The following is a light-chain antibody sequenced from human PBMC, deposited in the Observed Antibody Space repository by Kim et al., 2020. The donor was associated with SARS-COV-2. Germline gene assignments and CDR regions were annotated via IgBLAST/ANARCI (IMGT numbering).Light chain of an antibody. Sequence: SSELTQDPSVSVALGQTVTITCQGDSLRKYYATWYQQRPGQAPALVIYGNNNRPSGIPDRFSGSSSGNTASLTITGAQAEDEATYYCNFRDSTDKLLFGGGSKLTVL. V-gene: IGLV3-19*01. J-gene: IGLJ2*01. CDR2: GNN. CDR1: SLRKYY. CDR3: NFRDSTDKLL.